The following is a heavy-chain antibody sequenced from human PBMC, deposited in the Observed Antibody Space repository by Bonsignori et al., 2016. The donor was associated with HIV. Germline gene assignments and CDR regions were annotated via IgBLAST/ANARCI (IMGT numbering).Heavy chain of an antibody. D-gene: IGHD5-18*01. CDR2: VSDSGST. V-gene: IGHV4-59*01. J-gene: IGHJ6*03. Sequence: RQAPGKGLEWIGSVSDSGSTNSNPSLKSRVTNSVDTSKNQFSLRLSSVTAADTAVYYCARSTGMVYDYMDVWGPRDHGHRLL. CDR3: ARSTGMVYDYMDV.